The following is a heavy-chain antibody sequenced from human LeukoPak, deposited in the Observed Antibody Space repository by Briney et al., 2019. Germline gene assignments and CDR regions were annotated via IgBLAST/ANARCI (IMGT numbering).Heavy chain of an antibody. J-gene: IGHJ4*02. CDR2: ISGSGGST. CDR1: GFTFSNCA. CDR3: AKGVSSSCHHY. Sequence: GGSLRLSCAASGFTFSNCAMSWVRQAPGKGLEWVSAISGSGGSTYYADSVKGRFTISRDNSKNTLYLQMNSLRAEDTAVYYCAKGVSSSCHHYWGQGTLVTVSS. V-gene: IGHV3-23*01. D-gene: IGHD6-13*01.